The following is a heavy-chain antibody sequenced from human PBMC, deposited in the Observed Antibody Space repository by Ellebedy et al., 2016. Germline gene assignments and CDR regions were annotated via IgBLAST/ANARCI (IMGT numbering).Heavy chain of an antibody. CDR3: AAEGNYYDGAFDI. V-gene: IGHV1-58*02. Sequence: SVKVSCKASGFTFTSSAMQWVRQARGQRLKWIGWIVVGSGNTNYAQKFQERVTITRDMSTSTAYMELSSLRSEDTAVYYCAAEGNYYDGAFDIWGQGTMVTVSS. D-gene: IGHD3-22*01. J-gene: IGHJ3*02. CDR2: IVVGSGNT. CDR1: GFTFTSSA.